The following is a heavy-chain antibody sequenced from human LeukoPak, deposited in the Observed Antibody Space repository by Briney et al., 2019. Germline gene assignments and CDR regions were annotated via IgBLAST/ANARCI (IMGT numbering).Heavy chain of an antibody. CDR2: MYLSGTT. D-gene: IGHD3-22*01. J-gene: IGHJ4*02. Sequence: LETLSLTCTVSGDSINSLDLWSWVRQPPGKGLEWIGEMYLSGTTHSNPSVKSRVTISIDKSKNQFFLNLSSVTAADTAVYYCAGLVGRYSSGLYYYYFDYWGQGTLVTVSS. CDR1: GDSINSLDL. CDR3: AGLVGRYSSGLYYYYFDY. V-gene: IGHV4-4*02.